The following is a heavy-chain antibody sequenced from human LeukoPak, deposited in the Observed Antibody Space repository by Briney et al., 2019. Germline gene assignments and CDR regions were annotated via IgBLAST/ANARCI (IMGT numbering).Heavy chain of an antibody. CDR3: AREGLWFGELRYYYYYMDV. J-gene: IGHJ6*03. Sequence: ASVKVSCKASGYTFTGYYMHWVRQAPGQGLEWMGIINPSGGSTSYAQKFQGRVTMTRDMSTSTVYMELSSLRSEDTAVYYCAREGLWFGELRYYYYYMDVWGKGTTVTVSS. V-gene: IGHV1-46*01. CDR2: INPSGGST. CDR1: GYTFTGYY. D-gene: IGHD3-10*01.